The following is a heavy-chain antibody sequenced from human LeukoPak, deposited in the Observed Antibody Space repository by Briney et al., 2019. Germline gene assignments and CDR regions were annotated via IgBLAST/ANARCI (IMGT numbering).Heavy chain of an antibody. CDR2: IYSGGGT. D-gene: IGHD6-19*01. CDR1: GFIVSSNY. Sequence: SGGSLRLSCAASGFIVSSNYMSWVRQAPGKGLEWVSVIYSGGGTYYADSVKGRFTVSRDNSKNTLYLQMNSLRVEDTAVYYCARAPYRNGRPFDYWGQGTLVTVSS. V-gene: IGHV3-53*01. CDR3: ARAPYRNGRPFDY. J-gene: IGHJ4*02.